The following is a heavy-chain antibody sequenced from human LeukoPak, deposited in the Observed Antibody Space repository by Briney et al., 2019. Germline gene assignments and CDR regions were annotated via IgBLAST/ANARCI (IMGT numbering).Heavy chain of an antibody. J-gene: IGHJ4*02. CDR2: IYYSGST. V-gene: IGHV4-39*07. Sequence: PSETLSLTCSVSGGSVSGSNYYWAWIRQSPEKGLEWIGTIYYSGSTYYNVSLKSRVTISVDTSKNQFSLNLSSVTAADTAVYYCARLRSPGDFDYWGQGTLVTVSS. CDR3: ARLRSPGDFDY. D-gene: IGHD1-26*01. CDR1: GGSVSGSNYY.